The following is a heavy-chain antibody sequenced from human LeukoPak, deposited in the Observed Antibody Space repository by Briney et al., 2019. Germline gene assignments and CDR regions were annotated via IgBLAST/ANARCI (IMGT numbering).Heavy chain of an antibody. Sequence: SETLSLTCAVYGGSFRNYYWSWIRQPPGKGLEWIGEVDHSGDTNYNPSLKSRVTMSVDMSKNQFSLKLISVTAADTAVYYCARRYCSGSVCYHYYYSMDVWGEGTTVTVSS. CDR1: GGSFRNYY. V-gene: IGHV4-34*01. J-gene: IGHJ6*03. CDR3: ARRYCSGSVCYHYYYSMDV. D-gene: IGHD2-8*02. CDR2: VDHSGDT.